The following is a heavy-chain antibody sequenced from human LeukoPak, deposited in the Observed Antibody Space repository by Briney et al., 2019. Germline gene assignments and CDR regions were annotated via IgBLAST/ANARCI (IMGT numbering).Heavy chain of an antibody. V-gene: IGHV4-31*03. Sequence: PSQTLSLTCTVSGGSISSGGYYWSWIRQHPGKGLEWIGYIYYSGSTYYNPSLKSRVTISVDTSKNPFSLKLSSVTAADTAVYYCARSMAVDYNGPFYYYYGMDVWGQGTTVTVSS. D-gene: IGHD4-11*01. CDR1: GGSISSGGYY. CDR3: ARSMAVDYNGPFYYYYGMDV. J-gene: IGHJ6*02. CDR2: IYYSGST.